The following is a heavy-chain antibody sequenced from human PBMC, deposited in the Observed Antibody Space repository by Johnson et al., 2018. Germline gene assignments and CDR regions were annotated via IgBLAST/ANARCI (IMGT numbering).Heavy chain of an antibody. CDR2: IGTAGDT. D-gene: IGHD3-22*01. V-gene: IGHV3-13*01. CDR3: ARGGGGSGYLDAFDI. J-gene: IGHJ3*02. CDR1: GFTFSSYD. Sequence: VQLVESGGGLVQPGGSLRLSCAASGFTFSSYDMHWVRQDTGKGLEWVSAIGTAGDTYYPGSVKGRFTISRENAKNSLSLQMNSLRAGDTAVYYCARGGGGSGYLDAFDIEGQGTMVTVSS.